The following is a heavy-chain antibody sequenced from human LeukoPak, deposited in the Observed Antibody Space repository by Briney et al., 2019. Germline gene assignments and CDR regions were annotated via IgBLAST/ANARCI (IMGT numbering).Heavy chain of an antibody. CDR2: IYPGDSDT. V-gene: IGHV5-51*01. D-gene: IGHD3-9*01. CDR3: ARLQYYDILTGYYNFFDY. J-gene: IGHJ4*02. CDR1: GYSFTSYW. Sequence: GESLKISCKGTGYSFTSYWIGWVRQLHGKGLEWMGSIYPGDSDTRYSPSFQGQVTISADKSISTAYLQWSSLKASDTAMYYCARLQYYDILTGYYNFFDYWGQGTLVTVSS.